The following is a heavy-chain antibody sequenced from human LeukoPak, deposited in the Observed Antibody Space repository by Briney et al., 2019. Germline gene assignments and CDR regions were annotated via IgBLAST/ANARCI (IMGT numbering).Heavy chain of an antibody. CDR3: AREPHLVGAHFDY. V-gene: IGHV1-3*01. CDR2: ISAYNGNT. CDR1: GYTFTNYA. D-gene: IGHD1-26*01. Sequence: ASVKVSCKASGYTFTNYAIHWVRQAPGQRLEWMGLISAYNGNTKYAQKFQGRVTMTTDTSTSTAYMELRSLRSDDTAVYYCAREPHLVGAHFDYWGQGTLVTVSS. J-gene: IGHJ4*02.